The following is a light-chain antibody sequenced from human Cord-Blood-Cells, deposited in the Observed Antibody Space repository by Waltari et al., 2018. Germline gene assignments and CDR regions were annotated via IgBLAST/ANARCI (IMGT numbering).Light chain of an antibody. J-gene: IGLJ1*01. Sequence: QSALIQPASVSGSPGQSITISCTGTSSDVGSYNLVFWYQQHPGKAPKLMIYEVSKRPSVFSIHFSGSKSSNTASLTLSGLQAEDEADYSCCSCAGSSTYGFGTGTRVPVL. CDR1: SSDVGSYNL. CDR3: CSCAGSSTYG. V-gene: IGLV2-23*02. CDR2: EVS.